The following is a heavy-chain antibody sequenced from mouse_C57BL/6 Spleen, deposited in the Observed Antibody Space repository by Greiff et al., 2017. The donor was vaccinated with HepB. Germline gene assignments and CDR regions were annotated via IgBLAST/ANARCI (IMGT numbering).Heavy chain of an antibody. D-gene: IGHD2-3*01. CDR2: ISYSGST. CDR1: GYSITSGYD. J-gene: IGHJ3*01. Sequence: VQLKESGPGMVKPSQSLSLTCTVTGYSITSGYDWHWIRHFPGNKLEWMGYISYSGSTNYNPSLKSRISITHDTSKNHFFLKLNSVTTEDTATYYCARGDGYLLAWFAYWGQGTLVTVSA. V-gene: IGHV3-1*01. CDR3: ARGDGYLLAWFAY.